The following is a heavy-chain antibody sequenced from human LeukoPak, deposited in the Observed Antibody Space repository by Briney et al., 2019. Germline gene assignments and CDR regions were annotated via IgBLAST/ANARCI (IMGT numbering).Heavy chain of an antibody. V-gene: IGHV4-59*01. CDR2: IYYSGST. CDR3: ARGSTRPHYYDSSGYHFDY. D-gene: IGHD3-22*01. Sequence: SETLSLTCTVSGVSISSYYWSWIRQPPGKGLEWIGYIYYSGSTNYNPSLKSRVTISVDTSKNQFSLKLSPVTAADTAVYYCARGSTRPHYYDSSGYHFDYWGQGTLVTVSS. J-gene: IGHJ4*02. CDR1: GVSISSYY.